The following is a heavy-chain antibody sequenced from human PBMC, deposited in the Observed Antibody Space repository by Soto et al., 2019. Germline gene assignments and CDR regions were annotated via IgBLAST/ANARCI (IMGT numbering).Heavy chain of an antibody. Sequence: SVKVSCKASGGTFSSYDISWVRQAPGQGLEWIGGIIPIFGTANYAQKFQGRVTITADESTSTAYMELSSLRSEDTAVYYCARDRSGSSLNWFDPWGQGTLVTVSS. CDR1: GGTFSSYD. CDR3: ARDRSGSSLNWFDP. CDR2: IIPIFGTA. D-gene: IGHD3-10*01. V-gene: IGHV1-69*13. J-gene: IGHJ5*02.